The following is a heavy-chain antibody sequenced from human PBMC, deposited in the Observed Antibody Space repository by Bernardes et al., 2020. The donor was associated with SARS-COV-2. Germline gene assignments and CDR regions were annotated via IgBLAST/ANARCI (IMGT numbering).Heavy chain of an antibody. Sequence: ASVKVSCKASGHTFTSYGISWVRQAPGQGLEWMGWISAYNGNTNYAQKLQGRVTMTTDTSTSTAYMELRSLRSDETAVYYCARDLGRVGAKDYWGQGTLVTVSS. V-gene: IGHV1-18*04. CDR2: ISAYNGNT. J-gene: IGHJ4*02. D-gene: IGHD1-26*01. CDR3: ARDLGRVGAKDY. CDR1: GHTFTSYG.